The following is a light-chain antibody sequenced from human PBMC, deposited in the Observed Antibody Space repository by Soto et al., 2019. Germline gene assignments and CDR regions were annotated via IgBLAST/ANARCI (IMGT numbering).Light chain of an antibody. CDR3: QEYKSAPLT. V-gene: IGKV1-27*01. Sequence: DIQMTQSPSSLSASVGDRVIITCRATQDISNYLAWYQQKPGKVPKLLIYAASTLQSGVPSRFSGSGSGTDFTLTISSLQLEDVATFYCQEYKSAPLTFGGGTKVEIK. CDR1: QDISNY. J-gene: IGKJ4*01. CDR2: AAS.